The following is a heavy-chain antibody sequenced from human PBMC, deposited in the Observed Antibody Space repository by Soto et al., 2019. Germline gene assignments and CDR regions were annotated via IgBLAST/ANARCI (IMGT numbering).Heavy chain of an antibody. CDR3: ASIAAPGTTHFDF. V-gene: IGHV4-39*01. CDR2: IYYSGNT. D-gene: IGHD6-13*01. CDR1: GGSLGSSSYY. J-gene: IGHJ4*02. Sequence: QLQLQESGPGLLRPSETLSLTCTVSGGSLGSSSYYWGWIRQSPGKGLEWIGNIYYSGNTFYNPSLKSRVTISVDTSKNQFYLHLSSVTAADTAIFYCASIAAPGTTHFDFWGQRTLVTVSS.